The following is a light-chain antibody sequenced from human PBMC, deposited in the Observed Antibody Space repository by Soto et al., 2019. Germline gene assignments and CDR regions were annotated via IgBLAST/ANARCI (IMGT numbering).Light chain of an antibody. Sequence: QSTLTQPASVSGSPGQSITISCTGTSSDVGSYNLVSWYQQHPGKAPKLMIYEGSKRPSGVSNRFSGSKSGNTASLTISGLQAEDEADYSCCSYAGSSTPVLFGGGTKLTVL. CDR1: SSDVGSYNL. CDR2: EGS. V-gene: IGLV2-23*01. CDR3: CSYAGSSTPVL. J-gene: IGLJ2*01.